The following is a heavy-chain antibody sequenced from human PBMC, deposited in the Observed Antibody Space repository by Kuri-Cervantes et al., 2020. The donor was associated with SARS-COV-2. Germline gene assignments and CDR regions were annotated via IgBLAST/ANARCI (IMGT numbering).Heavy chain of an antibody. CDR2: IGTAGDT. CDR3: ARDQYQLMIGYYYYYLDV. J-gene: IGHJ6*03. CDR1: GFTFSSYD. Sequence: GESLKISCAASGFTFSSYDMHWVRQATGKGLEWVSAIGTAGDTYYPGSVKGRFTISRENSQNTLYLQMDSLRSDDTAVYYCARDQYQLMIGYYYYYLDVWGKGTTVTVSS. V-gene: IGHV3-13*04. D-gene: IGHD2-2*01.